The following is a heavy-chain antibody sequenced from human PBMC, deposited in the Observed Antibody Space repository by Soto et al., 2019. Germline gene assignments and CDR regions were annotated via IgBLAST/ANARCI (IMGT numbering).Heavy chain of an antibody. CDR2: IYYSGST. CDR1: GGSISGYY. CDR3: ARGQSSSARALFDY. Sequence: PSETLSLTCTVSGGSISGYYWSWIRQPPGKGPEWIGYIYYSGSTNYNPTLKSRITISVDTSKNQFSLMLTSVTAADTAVYYCARGQSSSARALFDYWGQGTLVTVSS. V-gene: IGHV4-59*01. J-gene: IGHJ4*02. D-gene: IGHD6-13*01.